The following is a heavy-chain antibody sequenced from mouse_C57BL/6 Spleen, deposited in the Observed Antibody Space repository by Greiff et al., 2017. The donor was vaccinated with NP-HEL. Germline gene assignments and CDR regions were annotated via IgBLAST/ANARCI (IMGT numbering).Heavy chain of an antibody. CDR1: GYTFTSYW. CDR3: AREMVYYHGSSLRGPYAMDY. CDR2: IDPNSGGT. V-gene: IGHV1-72*01. D-gene: IGHD1-1*01. J-gene: IGHJ4*01. Sequence: VQLQQPGAELVKPGASVKLSCKASGYTFTSYWMHWVKQRPGRGLEWIGRIDPNSGGTTYNEKFKSKATLTVDKPSSTAYMQRSSLTSEDSAVYYCAREMVYYHGSSLRGPYAMDYWGQGTSVTVSS.